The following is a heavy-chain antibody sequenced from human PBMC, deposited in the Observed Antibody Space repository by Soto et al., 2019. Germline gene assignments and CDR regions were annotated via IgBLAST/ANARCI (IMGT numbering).Heavy chain of an antibody. J-gene: IGHJ4*02. CDR2: IFSNDEK. Sequence: ESGPTLVNPTETLTLTCTVSGFSLSNARMGVSWISQPPGKALEWLAHIFSNDEKSYSTSLKSRLTISKDTSKSQVVLTMTNMDPVDTATYYCARIPHNWNDPTTYFDYWGQGTLVTVSS. V-gene: IGHV2-26*01. CDR1: GFSLSNARMG. CDR3: ARIPHNWNDPTTYFDY. D-gene: IGHD1-20*01.